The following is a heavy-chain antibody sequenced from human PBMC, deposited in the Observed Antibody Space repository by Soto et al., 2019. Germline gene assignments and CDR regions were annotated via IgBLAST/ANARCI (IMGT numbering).Heavy chain of an antibody. CDR2: ISYDGSNK. J-gene: IGHJ6*02. CDR3: AKDEYYYGSGSNYGMDV. D-gene: IGHD3-10*01. Sequence: GGSLRLSCAASGFNFSGYGRHWVRQAQGKGLEWVAVISYDGSNKYYADSVKGRFTISRDNSKNTLYLQMNSLRAEDTAVYYCAKDEYYYGSGSNYGMDVWGQGTTVTVSS. V-gene: IGHV3-30*18. CDR1: GFNFSGYG.